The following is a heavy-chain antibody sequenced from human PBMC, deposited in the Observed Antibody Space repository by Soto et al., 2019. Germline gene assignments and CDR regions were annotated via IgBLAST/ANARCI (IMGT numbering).Heavy chain of an antibody. Sequence: QVQLVESGGGVVQPGRSLRLSCAASGFTFSTYGIHWVRQAPGKGLEWVALIWYDGSNKYYADSVRGRLTASRDNSKNMLYLQMNSLRAEDTAVYYYARDQGIGAFDIWGQGTMVTVSS. CDR2: IWYDGSNK. CDR3: ARDQGIGAFDI. J-gene: IGHJ3*02. D-gene: IGHD2-21*01. V-gene: IGHV3-33*01. CDR1: GFTFSTYG.